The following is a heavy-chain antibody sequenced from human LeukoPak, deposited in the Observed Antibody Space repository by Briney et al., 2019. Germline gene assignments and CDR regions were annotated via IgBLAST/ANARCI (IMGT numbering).Heavy chain of an antibody. V-gene: IGHV4-38-2*02. Sequence: KSSETLSLTCTVSGYSISSGYYWGWIRQPPGKGLEWIGSIYHSGSTYYNPSLKSRVTISVDTSKNQFSLKLSSVTAADTAVYYCARDLGRGSYFDYWGQGTLVTVSS. CDR2: IYHSGST. D-gene: IGHD1-26*01. CDR1: GYSISSGYY. J-gene: IGHJ4*02. CDR3: ARDLGRGSYFDY.